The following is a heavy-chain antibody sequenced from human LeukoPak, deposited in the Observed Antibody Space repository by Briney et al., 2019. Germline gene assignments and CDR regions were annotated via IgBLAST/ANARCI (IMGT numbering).Heavy chain of an antibody. CDR3: SIVGATTRYYFDY. V-gene: IGHV1-2*06. J-gene: IGHJ4*02. CDR2: INPNSGGT. CDR1: GYTFTGYY. D-gene: IGHD1-26*01. Sequence: ASVKVSCKASGYTFTGYYMHWVRQAPGQGLEWMGRINPNSGGTNYAQKFQGRVTMTRDTSISTAYMELSRLRSDDTAVYYCSIVGATTRYYFDYWAREPWSPSPQ.